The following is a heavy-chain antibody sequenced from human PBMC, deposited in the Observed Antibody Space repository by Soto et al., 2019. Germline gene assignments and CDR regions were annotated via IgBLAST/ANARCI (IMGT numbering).Heavy chain of an antibody. CDR1: GFTFSSYG. CDR2: ISYDGSNK. J-gene: IGHJ4*02. D-gene: IGHD3-3*01. Sequence: GGSLRLSCAASGFTFSSYGMHWVRQAPGKGLEWVAVISYDGSNKYYADSVKGRFTISRDNFKNTLYLQMNSLRAEDTAVYYCAKDNRYDFWSGYYSFFDYWGQGTLVTVSS. CDR3: AKDNRYDFWSGYYSFFDY. V-gene: IGHV3-30*18.